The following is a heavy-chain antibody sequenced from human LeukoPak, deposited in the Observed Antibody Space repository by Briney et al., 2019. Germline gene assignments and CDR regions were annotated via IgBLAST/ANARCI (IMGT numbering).Heavy chain of an antibody. CDR2: IYYSGST. D-gene: IGHD6-13*01. Sequence: PETLSLTCTVSGGSISSYYWSWIRQPPGKGLEWIGYIYYSGSTNYNPSLKSRVTISVDTSKNQFSLKLSSVTAADTAVYYCARGSSSWSGDFDYWGQGTLVTVSS. CDR1: GGSISSYY. CDR3: ARGSSSWSGDFDY. J-gene: IGHJ4*02. V-gene: IGHV4-59*01.